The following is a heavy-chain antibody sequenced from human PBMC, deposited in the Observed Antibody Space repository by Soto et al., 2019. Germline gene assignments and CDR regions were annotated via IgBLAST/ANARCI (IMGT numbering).Heavy chain of an antibody. V-gene: IGHV1-18*01. J-gene: IGHJ6*03. CDR1: GYPFTSYG. CDR2: ISAYNGNT. D-gene: IGHD1-7*01. Sequence: GASGKVSCKASGYPFTSYGISWVRQAPGQGLEWMGWISAYNGNTNYAQKLQGRVTMTTDTSTSTAYMELRSLRSDDTAVYYCARTGTDNWNYVSYYYYMDVWGKGTTVTVSS. CDR3: ARTGTDNWNYVSYYYYMDV.